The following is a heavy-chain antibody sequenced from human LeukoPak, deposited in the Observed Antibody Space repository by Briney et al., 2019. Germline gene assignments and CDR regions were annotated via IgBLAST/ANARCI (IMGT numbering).Heavy chain of an antibody. CDR1: AAVFSSNA. V-gene: IGHV3-30*02. Sequence: GGSLRLSCTASAAVFSSNAMHWVRQAPGKGLEWVAFIRYDGSSKYYADSVKGRFTISRDTSKNTSYLQMNSLRLEDTALYYCAKTPRNYPPGHMDVWGKGTTVTISS. J-gene: IGHJ6*03. D-gene: IGHD5-24*01. CDR3: AKTPRNYPPGHMDV. CDR2: IRYDGSSK.